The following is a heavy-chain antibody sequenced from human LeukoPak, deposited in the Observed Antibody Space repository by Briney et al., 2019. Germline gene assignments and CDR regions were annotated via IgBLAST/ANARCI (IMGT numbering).Heavy chain of an antibody. D-gene: IGHD3-22*01. J-gene: IGHJ4*02. CDR3: ARGSTYYKSSGQVPFDY. CDR2: ISGSSGII. V-gene: IGHV3-48*01. Sequence: GGSLRLSCAASGFTFNTYTMNWVRQAPGKGLEWVSYISGSSGIIDYADSVRGRFTISRDNAKNSLYLQMNSLRAEDTAVYYCARGSTYYKSSGQVPFDYWGQGTLVTVSS. CDR1: GFTFNTYT.